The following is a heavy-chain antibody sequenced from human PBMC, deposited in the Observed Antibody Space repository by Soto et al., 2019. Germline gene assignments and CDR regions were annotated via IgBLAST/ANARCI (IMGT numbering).Heavy chain of an antibody. CDR1: GYAFSCYY. Sequence: ALVKAACKGAGYAFSCYYMHWVRQAPGQGLEWMGRISGNTGSTNYAQKVQGRVTLTTDTSTSTAYMELTSLTPDDTAVYYCARDERGSGSYFGRLNWFDPWGQGTLVTVSS. J-gene: IGHJ5*02. V-gene: IGHV1-18*04. D-gene: IGHD3-10*01. CDR3: ARDERGSGSYFGRLNWFDP. CDR2: ISGNTGST.